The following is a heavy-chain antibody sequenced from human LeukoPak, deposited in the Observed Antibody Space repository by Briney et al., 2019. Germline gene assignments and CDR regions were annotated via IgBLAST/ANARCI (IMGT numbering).Heavy chain of an antibody. V-gene: IGHV4-4*07. J-gene: IGHJ3*02. D-gene: IGHD1-26*01. Sequence: SETLSLTCTVSGGSITTYYWSWIRQPAGKGLEWIGRIYTSGSTNYNPSLKSRVTISVDTSKNQFSLKLSSVTAADTAVYYCARVLPTWEPFDAFDIWGQGTMVTVSS. CDR2: IYTSGST. CDR3: ARVLPTWEPFDAFDI. CDR1: GGSITTYY.